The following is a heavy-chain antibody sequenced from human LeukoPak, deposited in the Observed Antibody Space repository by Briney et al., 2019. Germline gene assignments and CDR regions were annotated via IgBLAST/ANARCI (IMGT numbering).Heavy chain of an antibody. CDR3: AKSALVVKPDAFDI. D-gene: IGHD3-22*01. CDR1: GFTFSSYA. Sequence: GGSLRLSCAASGFTFSSYAVSRVRQAAGKGQESDPAISGSGGSTYYADSVKGRFTISRDNSKNTLYLQMNSLRAEDTAIYYCAKSALVVKPDAFDIRGQGTMVTVSS. V-gene: IGHV3-23*01. J-gene: IGHJ3*02. CDR2: ISGSGGST.